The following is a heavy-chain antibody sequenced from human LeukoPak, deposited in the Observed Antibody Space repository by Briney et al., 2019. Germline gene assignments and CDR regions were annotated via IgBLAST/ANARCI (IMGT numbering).Heavy chain of an antibody. J-gene: IGHJ1*01. Sequence: PSETLSLTCTVSGGSISSGSYYWSWIRQPAGKGLEWIGRIYTSGSTNYNPSLKSRVTISVDTSKNQFSLKLSSVTAADTAVYYCARSQLGWYESFQHWGQGTLVTVSS. V-gene: IGHV4-61*02. CDR3: ARSQLGWYESFQH. CDR2: IYTSGST. CDR1: GGSISSGSYY. D-gene: IGHD6-19*01.